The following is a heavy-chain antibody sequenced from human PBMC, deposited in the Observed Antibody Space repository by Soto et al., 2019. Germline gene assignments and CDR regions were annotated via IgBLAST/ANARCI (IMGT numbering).Heavy chain of an antibody. CDR2: IYHSGAT. J-gene: IGHJ4*02. Sequence: QVHLQESGPGLVKPSGTLSLTCAVSGGSITTNWWSWVRQPPGKGLEWIGEIYHSGATNYNPSLRGRVTISVDKSNHQFPLNLNSATAADSAIYYCARHIAVPRTRGFDYWAQGNLVTVSS. CDR3: ARHIAVPRTRGFDY. CDR1: GGSITTNW. V-gene: IGHV4-4*02. D-gene: IGHD6-19*01.